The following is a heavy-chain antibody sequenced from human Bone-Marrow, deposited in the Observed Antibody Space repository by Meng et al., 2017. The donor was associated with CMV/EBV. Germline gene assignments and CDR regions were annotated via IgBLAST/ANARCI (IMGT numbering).Heavy chain of an antibody. V-gene: IGHV3-20*04. J-gene: IGHJ4*02. D-gene: IGHD3-3*01. CDR3: ARAEIRDTYYDFWSGYPPDY. Sequence: GESLKISCAASGFTFSSYSMNWVRQAPGKGLEWVSGINWNGGSTGYADSVKGRFTISRDNSKNTLYLQMNSLRAEDTAVYYCARAEIRDTYYDFWSGYPPDYWGQRTLVAASS. CDR2: INWNGGST. CDR1: GFTFSSYS.